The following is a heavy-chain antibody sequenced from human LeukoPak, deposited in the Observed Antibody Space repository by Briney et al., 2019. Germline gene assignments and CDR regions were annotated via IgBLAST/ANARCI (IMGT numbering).Heavy chain of an antibody. Sequence: SETLSLTCTVSGGSISSGSYYWSWIRQPAGKGLEWIGRIYTSGSTNYNPFLKSRVTISVDTSKNQFSLKLSSVTAADTAVYYCARDRRVDGDSGGDIWGQGTMVTVSS. J-gene: IGHJ3*02. CDR3: ARDRRVDGDSGGDI. D-gene: IGHD4-17*01. CDR2: IYTSGST. CDR1: GGSISSGSYY. V-gene: IGHV4-61*02.